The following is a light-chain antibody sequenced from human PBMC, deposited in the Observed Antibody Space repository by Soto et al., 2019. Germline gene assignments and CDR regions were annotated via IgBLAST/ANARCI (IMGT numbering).Light chain of an antibody. CDR1: QSISNN. J-gene: IGKJ4*01. CDR3: QQYNNWPLT. V-gene: IGKV3-15*01. CDR2: GAS. Sequence: IVMTQSPATLSVSPGERSTLSCRASQSISNNLAWYQQQPGQTPRLLIYGASTTATGIPARFSGSGTETEFTLTISSLQSEDFALYYCQQYNNWPLTFGGGTKVDI.